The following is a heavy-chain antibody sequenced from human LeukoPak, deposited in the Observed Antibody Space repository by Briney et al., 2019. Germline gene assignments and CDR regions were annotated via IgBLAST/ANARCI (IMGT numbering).Heavy chain of an antibody. CDR2: ISGSGDNT. D-gene: IGHD4-17*01. CDR3: AKRGTVTTFGHCDY. V-gene: IGHV3-23*01. J-gene: IGHJ4*02. CDR1: GFTFSNYG. Sequence: PGGSLRLSCAASGFTFSNYGMTWVRQAPGKGLEWVSGISGSGDNTWYADSVKGRFTISRDNSKNTLYLQMNSLRAEDTAVYYCAKRGTVTTFGHCDYWGQGTLVTVSS.